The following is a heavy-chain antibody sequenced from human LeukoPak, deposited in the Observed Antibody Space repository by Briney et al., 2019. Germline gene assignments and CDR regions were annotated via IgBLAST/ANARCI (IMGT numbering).Heavy chain of an antibody. CDR1: GDPINSIDW. CDR2: IYHGGGT. J-gene: IGHJ4*02. CDR3: VGNGYYALDY. D-gene: IGHD2/OR15-2a*01. Sequence: SETLSLTCAVSGDPINSIDWWSWVRQSPARGLEWIGEIYHGGGTNYNPSLKSRVTISVDKSKNHLSLKLTSVTAADTAVYFCVGNGYYALDYRGQGALVTVAS. V-gene: IGHV4-4*02.